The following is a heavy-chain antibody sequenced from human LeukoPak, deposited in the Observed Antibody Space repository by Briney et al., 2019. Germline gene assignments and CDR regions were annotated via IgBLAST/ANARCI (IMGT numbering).Heavy chain of an antibody. CDR2: MNPNSGNT. CDR1: GYTFTGYF. CDR3: ARAEYSSGWKEFFDY. Sequence: GASVKVSCKASGYTFTGYFVHWVRQAPGQGLEWMGWMNPNSGNTGYAQKFQGRVTITRNTSISTAYMELSSLRSEDTAVYYCARAEYSSGWKEFFDYWGQGTLVTVSS. J-gene: IGHJ4*02. V-gene: IGHV1-8*03. D-gene: IGHD6-19*01.